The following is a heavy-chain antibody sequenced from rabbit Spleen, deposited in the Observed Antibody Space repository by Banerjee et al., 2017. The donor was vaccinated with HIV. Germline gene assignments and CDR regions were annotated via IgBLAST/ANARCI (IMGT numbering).Heavy chain of an antibody. J-gene: IGHJ4*01. CDR3: ARDGAGGSYFAL. CDR1: GFSFNSGYD. Sequence: QSLEESGGGLVKPGASLTLTCKASGFSFNSGYDMCWVRQAPGKGLEWVACAYAGSSDSTYSATWAKGRFTISKTSSTTVTLQMTSLTAADTATYFCARDGAGGSYFALWGPGTLVTFS. CDR2: AYAGSSDST. V-gene: IGHV1S40*01. D-gene: IGHD8-1*01.